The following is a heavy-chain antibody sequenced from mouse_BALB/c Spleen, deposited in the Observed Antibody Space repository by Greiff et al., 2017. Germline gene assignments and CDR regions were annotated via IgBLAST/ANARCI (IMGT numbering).Heavy chain of an antibody. J-gene: IGHJ3*01. CDR1: GYTFTSYW. CDR2: INPSTGYT. Sequence: QVQLQQSGAELAKPGASVKMSCKASGYTFTSYWMHWVKQRPGQGLEWIGYINPSTGYTEYNQKFKDKATLTADKSSSTAYMQLSSLTSEDSAVYYCARGGFITTVGDAYWGQGTLVTVSA. D-gene: IGHD1-1*01. CDR3: ARGGFITTVGDAY. V-gene: IGHV1-7*01.